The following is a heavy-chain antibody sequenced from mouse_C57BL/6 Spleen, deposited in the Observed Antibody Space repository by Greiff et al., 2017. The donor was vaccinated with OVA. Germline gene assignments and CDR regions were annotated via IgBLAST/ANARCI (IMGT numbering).Heavy chain of an antibody. CDR3: ASSAYCYGSSLYYFDY. D-gene: IGHD1-1*01. Sequence: VQLQQSGPELVKPGASVKISCKASGYAFSSSWMNWVKQRPGKGLEWIGRIYPGDGDTNYNGKFKGKATLTADKSSSTAYMQLSSLTSEDSAVYFCASSAYCYGSSLYYFDYWGQGTTLTVSS. CDR2: IYPGDGDT. CDR1: GYAFSSSW. V-gene: IGHV1-82*01. J-gene: IGHJ2*01.